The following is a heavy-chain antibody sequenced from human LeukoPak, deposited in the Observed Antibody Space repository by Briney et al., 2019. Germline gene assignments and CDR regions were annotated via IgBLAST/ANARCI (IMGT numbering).Heavy chain of an antibody. V-gene: IGHV1-18*01. Sequence: ASVKVSCKASGYTFTSYGISWVRQAPGQGLEWMGWISAYNGNTNYAQKLQGRDTMTTDTSTSTAYMELRSLRSDDTAVYYCAGVYCSSTSCYRGGLDYWGQGTLVTVSS. J-gene: IGHJ4*02. CDR3: AGVYCSSTSCYRGGLDY. CDR2: ISAYNGNT. D-gene: IGHD2-2*01. CDR1: GYTFTSYG.